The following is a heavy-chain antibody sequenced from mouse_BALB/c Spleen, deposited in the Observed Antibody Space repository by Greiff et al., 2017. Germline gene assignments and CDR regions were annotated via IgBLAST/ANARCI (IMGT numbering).Heavy chain of an antibody. CDR2: IDPANGNT. CDR1: GFNIKDTY. J-gene: IGHJ4*01. Sequence: EVQLVESGAELVKPGASVKLSCTASGFNIKDTYMHWVKQRPEQGLEWIGRIDPANGNTKYDPKFQGKASITADTSSNTAYLQLSSLTSEDTAVYYCVSDGYYAMDYWGQGTSVTVSS. CDR3: VSDGYYAMDY. V-gene: IGHV14-3*02. D-gene: IGHD2-3*01.